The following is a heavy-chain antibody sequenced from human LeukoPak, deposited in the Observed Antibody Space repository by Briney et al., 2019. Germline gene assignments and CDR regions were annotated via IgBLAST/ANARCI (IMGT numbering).Heavy chain of an antibody. D-gene: IGHD6-13*01. CDR1: GGSISSGGYY. J-gene: IGHJ6*03. CDR2: IYYSGST. CDR3: AREKSSSLSYYYYYMDG. Sequence: PSETLSLTCTVSGGSISSGGYYWSWIRQHPGKGLEWIGYIYYSGSTYYNPSLKSRVTISVDTSKNRFSLKLSSVTAADTAVYYCAREKSSSLSYYYYYMDGWGKGTTVTVSS. V-gene: IGHV4-31*03.